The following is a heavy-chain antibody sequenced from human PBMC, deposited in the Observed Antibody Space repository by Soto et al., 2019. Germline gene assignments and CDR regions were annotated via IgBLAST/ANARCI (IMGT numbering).Heavy chain of an antibody. CDR3: TTGKRADTAMGYYYYGMDV. J-gene: IGHJ6*02. D-gene: IGHD5-18*01. V-gene: IGHV1-46*01. CDR1: GYIFTSYY. Sequence: ASVKVSCKASGYIFTSYYIHWVRQAPGQGLEWMGWINPFDGSRMFAQSFQGRVTMTRDTSTSTVYMEVSSLRSEDTAVYYCTTGKRADTAMGYYYYGMDVWGQGTTVTVSS. CDR2: INPFDGSR.